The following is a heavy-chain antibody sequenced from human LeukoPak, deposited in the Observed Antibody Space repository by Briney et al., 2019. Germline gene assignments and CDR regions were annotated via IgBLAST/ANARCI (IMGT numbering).Heavy chain of an antibody. Sequence: GGSLQISFQGSGSPFTIYWSGWGRQVPGKGLEWVGIIYPGDSATTYSPSFQGQVTISADKSISTAYLHWSSLKASDTAMYYCARRLEGYSSSWYPDWGQGTLVTVSS. CDR2: IYPGDSAT. J-gene: IGHJ4*02. CDR1: GSPFTIYW. CDR3: ARRLEGYSSSWYPD. D-gene: IGHD6-13*01. V-gene: IGHV5-51*01.